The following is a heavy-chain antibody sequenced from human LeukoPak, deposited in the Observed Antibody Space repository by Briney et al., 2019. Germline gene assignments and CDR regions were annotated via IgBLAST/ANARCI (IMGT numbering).Heavy chain of an antibody. CDR3: ASGKYRYGDNWFDP. Sequence: GGFLRLSCAASGFTFSSYAMHWVRQAPGKGLEWVAVISYDGSNKYYADSVKGRFTISRDNSKNTLYLQMNSLRAEDTAVYFCASGKYRYGDNWFDPWGQGTLVTVSS. J-gene: IGHJ5*02. V-gene: IGHV3-30*04. CDR1: GFTFSSYA. CDR2: ISYDGSNK. D-gene: IGHD5-18*01.